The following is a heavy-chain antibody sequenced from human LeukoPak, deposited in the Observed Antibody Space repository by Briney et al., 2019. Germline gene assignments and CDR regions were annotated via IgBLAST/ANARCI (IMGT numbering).Heavy chain of an antibody. CDR2: INPNNGGT. D-gene: IGHD2-2*01. J-gene: IGHJ3*02. CDR1: GYTFTNFY. CDR3: ARDLPATKKALDI. Sequence: ASVKVSCKASGYTFTNFYIHWVRQAPGQGLEWMGWINPNNGGTNYAQKFQGRVTMTRDTSISTAFMGLSRLRSDDTAVYYCARDLPATKKALDIWGQGTMVTVSS. V-gene: IGHV1-2*02.